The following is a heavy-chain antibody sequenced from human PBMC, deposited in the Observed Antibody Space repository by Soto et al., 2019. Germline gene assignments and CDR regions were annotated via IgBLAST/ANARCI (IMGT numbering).Heavy chain of an antibody. J-gene: IGHJ6*03. D-gene: IGHD3-3*01. Sequence: ASVKVSCKASGYTFTSYDINWVRQATGQGLEWMGWMNPNSGNTGYAQKFQGRVTMTRNTSISTAYMELSSLRSEDTAVYYCARGSRYDFWSGYSHVYYYYYMDVWAKGPRSPSP. CDR1: GYTFTSYD. CDR2: MNPNSGNT. CDR3: ARGSRYDFWSGYSHVYYYYYMDV. V-gene: IGHV1-8*01.